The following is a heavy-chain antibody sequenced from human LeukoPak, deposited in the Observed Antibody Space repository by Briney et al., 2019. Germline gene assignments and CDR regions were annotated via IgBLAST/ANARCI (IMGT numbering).Heavy chain of an antibody. CDR3: AKSSTGLDTSSLEY. CDR1: GFTLSSYG. D-gene: IGHD1-1*01. V-gene: IGHV3-30*02. J-gene: IGHJ4*02. Sequence: GGSLRLSCAASGFTLSSYGIHWVRQAPGKGLEWVTFIQYDGSDKYADSVKGRFTISRDNSKNVLYLQMNSLRAEDTALYYCAKSSTGLDTSSLEYWGEGTLVTVSS. CDR2: IQYDGSDK.